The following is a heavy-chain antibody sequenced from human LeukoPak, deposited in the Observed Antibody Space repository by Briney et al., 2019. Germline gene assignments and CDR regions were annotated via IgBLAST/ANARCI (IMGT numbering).Heavy chain of an antibody. D-gene: IGHD6-13*01. CDR1: GGSISGYY. CDR2: IYYSGSSNNNPSLN. CDR3: ARADSSSWPGWDYFDY. Sequence: SETLSLTCGVSGGSISGYYWSWIRQSPGKGLEWIGNIYYSGSSNNNPSLNNYNPSLKSRVTISVDTSKNQFSLKLSSVTAADTAVYYCARADSSSWPGWDYFDYWGQGTLVTVSS. J-gene: IGHJ4*02. V-gene: IGHV4-59*08.